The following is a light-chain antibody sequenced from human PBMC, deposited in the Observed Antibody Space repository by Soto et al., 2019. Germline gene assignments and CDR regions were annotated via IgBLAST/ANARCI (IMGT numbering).Light chain of an antibody. CDR2: KNN. J-gene: IGLJ2*01. V-gene: IGLV1-47*01. CDR1: NSNIGSNY. CDR3: SAWDDSLRGRA. Sequence: QSVLTQSPSTSGTPGQRVSISCSGGNSNIGSNYVYWYQQLPGTAPRLLIYKNNRRPSGVPDRFSGSKSGTSASLAITGLRSEDEADYYCSAWDDSLRGRAFGGGTKLT.